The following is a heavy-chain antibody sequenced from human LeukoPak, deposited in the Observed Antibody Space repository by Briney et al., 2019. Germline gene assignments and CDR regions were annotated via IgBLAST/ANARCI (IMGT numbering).Heavy chain of an antibody. Sequence: ASVKVSCKASGGTFSSCAISWVRQAPGQGLEWMGGIIPIFGTANYAQKFQGRVTITADESTSTAYMELSSLRSEDTAVYYCARAYGSGSYYNPLRYWGQGTLVTVSS. J-gene: IGHJ4*02. V-gene: IGHV1-69*13. CDR1: GGTFSSCA. CDR2: IIPIFGTA. D-gene: IGHD3-10*01. CDR3: ARAYGSGSYYNPLRY.